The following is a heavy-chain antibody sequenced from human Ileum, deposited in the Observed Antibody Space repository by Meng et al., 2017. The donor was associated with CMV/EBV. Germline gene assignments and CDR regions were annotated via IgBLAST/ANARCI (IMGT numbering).Heavy chain of an antibody. V-gene: IGHV3-23*01. Sequence: GESLKISCAASGFTFDYYGMSWVRQAPGKGLEWVSSISDSGSNTYYADSVRGRFTISRDNSRNALYLQLNSLRAEDTAVYYCAKDRKANIVVVPAPITFDYWGQGTLVTVSS. CDR2: ISDSGSNT. J-gene: IGHJ4*02. CDR3: AKDRKANIVVVPAPITFDY. D-gene: IGHD2-2*02. CDR1: GFTFDYYG.